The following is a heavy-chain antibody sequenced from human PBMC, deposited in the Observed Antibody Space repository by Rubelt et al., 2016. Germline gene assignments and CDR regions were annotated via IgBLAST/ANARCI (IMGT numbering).Heavy chain of an antibody. V-gene: IGHV3-7*03. D-gene: IGHD5-18*01. CDR3: ARVGGYSYGFHMRDGMDV. CDR1: GFTFSSYA. CDR2: IKQDGSEK. Sequence: GGSLRLSCAASGFTFSSYAMSWVRQAPGKGLEWVANIKQDGSEKYYVDFVKGRFTISRDNAKNSLYLQMNSLRAEDTAVYYCARVGGYSYGFHMRDGMDVWGQGTTVTVSS. J-gene: IGHJ6*02.